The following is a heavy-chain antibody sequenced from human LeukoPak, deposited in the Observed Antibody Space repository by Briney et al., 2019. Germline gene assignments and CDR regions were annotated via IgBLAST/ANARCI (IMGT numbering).Heavy chain of an antibody. V-gene: IGHV3-48*02. Sequence: PGGSLRLSCAASGFTFSKYGMNWVRQAPGKGLELVSYISSSSTIIYYADSVKGRFTISRDNAKNVLYLQMNSRRDEDTGVYYCAIWGSHAYRYFDYWGQGTLVTVSS. CDR2: ISSSSTII. D-gene: IGHD3-16*01. CDR1: GFTFSKYG. J-gene: IGHJ4*02. CDR3: AIWGSHAYRYFDY.